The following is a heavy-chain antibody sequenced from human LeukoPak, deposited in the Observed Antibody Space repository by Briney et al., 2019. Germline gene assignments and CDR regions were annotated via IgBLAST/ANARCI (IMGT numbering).Heavy chain of an antibody. CDR1: GYSISSGYY. Sequence: SETLSLTCAVSGYSISSGYYWGWIRQPPGKGLEGIGSIYLSGSTYYNPSLKSRVTISADTSKNQFSLKLSSVTAADTAVYYCASCSGFDCTFDYWGQGTLVTVSS. D-gene: IGHD2-21*01. CDR2: IYLSGST. V-gene: IGHV4-38-2*01. J-gene: IGHJ4*02. CDR3: ASCSGFDCTFDY.